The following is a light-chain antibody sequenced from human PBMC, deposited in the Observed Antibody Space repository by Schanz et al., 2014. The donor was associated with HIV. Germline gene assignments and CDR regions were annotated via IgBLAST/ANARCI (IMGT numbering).Light chain of an antibody. V-gene: IGLV2-8*01. CDR3: CSYGGSNNYV. Sequence: QSALTQPPSASGSPGQPVTIFCTGSSSDVGGYNYVSWYQQHPGKAPKLMIYEVSKRPSGVPDRFSGSKSGNTASLTVSGLQADDETDYYCCSYGGSNNYVFGTGTKLTVL. J-gene: IGLJ1*01. CDR1: SSDVGGYNY. CDR2: EVS.